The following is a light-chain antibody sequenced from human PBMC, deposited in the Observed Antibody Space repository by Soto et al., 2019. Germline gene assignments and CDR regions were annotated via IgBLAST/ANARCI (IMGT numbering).Light chain of an antibody. V-gene: IGKV2-28*01. Sequence: DIVMTQSPLSLPVTPGEPASISCRSSQSLLHSNGYNYVDWYLQKPGQSPQLLISLGSNRASGVTARFSGSGTATYFTLNITRVEAEDFGVYYCMQALQSPYTFGQGTKLEIK. CDR3: MQALQSPYT. CDR2: LGS. CDR1: QSLLHSNGYNY. J-gene: IGKJ2*01.